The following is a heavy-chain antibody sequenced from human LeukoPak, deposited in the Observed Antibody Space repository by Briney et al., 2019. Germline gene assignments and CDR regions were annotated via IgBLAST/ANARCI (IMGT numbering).Heavy chain of an antibody. J-gene: IGHJ4*02. Sequence: ASVKVSCKASGYTFINHYIHWVRQAPGQGLEWMGWINPNSGDTNYAQKFQGRVTMTRDTTISTAYMELSRLRSDDTAVFYCATLMAHLDYWGQGTLVTVSS. V-gene: IGHV1-2*02. CDR2: INPNSGDT. CDR3: ATLMAHLDY. CDR1: GYTFINHY. D-gene: IGHD2-8*01.